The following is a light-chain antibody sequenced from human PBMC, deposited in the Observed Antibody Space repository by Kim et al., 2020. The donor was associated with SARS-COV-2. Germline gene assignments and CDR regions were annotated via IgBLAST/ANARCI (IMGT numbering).Light chain of an antibody. J-gene: IGLJ3*02. Sequence: QSALTQPASVSVSPGQSITISCTGTSSDVGGYNYVSWYQQHSGKAPKVMIYDVSKRPSGVSNRFSGSKSGNTASLTISGLQAEDEADYYCSSYTSSSTWVFGGGTQLTVL. CDR3: SSYTSSSTWV. V-gene: IGLV2-14*01. CDR2: DVS. CDR1: SSDVGGYNY.